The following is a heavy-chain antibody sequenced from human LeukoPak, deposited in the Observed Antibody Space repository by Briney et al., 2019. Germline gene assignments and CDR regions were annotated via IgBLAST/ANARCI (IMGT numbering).Heavy chain of an antibody. Sequence: GGSLRLSCAASGFTFSSYWMHWVRQAPGKGLVWVSRINSDGSSTSYADSVKGRFTISRDNAKNTLYLQMNSLRAEDTAVYYCARGEYCSSTSCYPYYYYYGMDVWGQGTMVTVSS. V-gene: IGHV3-74*01. J-gene: IGHJ6*02. CDR3: ARGEYCSSTSCYPYYYYYGMDV. CDR2: INSDGSST. CDR1: GFTFSSYW. D-gene: IGHD2-2*01.